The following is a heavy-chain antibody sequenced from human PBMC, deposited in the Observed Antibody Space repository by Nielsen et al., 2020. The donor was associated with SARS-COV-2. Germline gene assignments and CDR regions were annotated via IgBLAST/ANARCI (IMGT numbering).Heavy chain of an antibody. CDR3: ARESYGSGSYSIPDDAFDI. CDR1: GGSISSGGYY. J-gene: IGHJ3*02. CDR2: IYYSGST. D-gene: IGHD3-10*01. V-gene: IGHV4-31*02. Sequence: SCTVSGGSISSGGYYWSWIRQHPGKGLEWIGYIYYSGSTYYNPSLKSRVTISVDTSKNQFSLKLSSVTAADTAVYYCARESYGSGSYSIPDDAFDIWGQGTMVTVSS.